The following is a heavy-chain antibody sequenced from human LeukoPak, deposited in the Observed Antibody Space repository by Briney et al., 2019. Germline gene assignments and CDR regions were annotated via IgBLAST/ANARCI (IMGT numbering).Heavy chain of an antibody. D-gene: IGHD2-21*02. CDR3: ARNTETAIPLPYYFDY. Sequence: ASVKVSCKASGYTFTSYAMPWVRQAPGQRLECMGWINTGNGNTKYSQKFQGRVTITRDTSASTAYMDLSSLRSEDTAVYYCARNTETAIPLPYYFDYWGQGTLVTVSS. V-gene: IGHV1-3*04. J-gene: IGHJ4*02. CDR2: INTGNGNT. CDR1: GYTFTSYA.